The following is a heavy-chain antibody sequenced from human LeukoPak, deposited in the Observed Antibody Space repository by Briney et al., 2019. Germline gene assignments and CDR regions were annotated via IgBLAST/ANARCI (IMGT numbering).Heavy chain of an antibody. J-gene: IGHJ4*02. CDR3: ARDIAVAGIWDY. D-gene: IGHD6-19*01. CDR1: GFTFSTYS. V-gene: IGHV3-48*04. CDR2: ITSSSTTI. Sequence: GGSLRLSCAASGFTFSTYSMNWVRQAPGKGLEWVSYITSSSTTIDYADSVKGRFTISRDNAKNSLYLQMNSLRAEDTAVYYCARDIAVAGIWDYWGQGTLVTVSS.